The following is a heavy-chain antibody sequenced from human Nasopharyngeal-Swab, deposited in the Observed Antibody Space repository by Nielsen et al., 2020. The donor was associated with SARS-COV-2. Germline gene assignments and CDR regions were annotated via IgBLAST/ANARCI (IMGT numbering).Heavy chain of an antibody. CDR1: GFTLRNYD. CDR3: ARDQIVQVRLAYYYYGMDV. CDR2: ISGSGGGT. J-gene: IGHJ6*02. V-gene: IGHV3-23*01. Sequence: GESLKISCVGSGFTLRNYDMGWVRQTPGKGLEWVSHISGSGGGTYYTDSVKGRFTISRDNSKNTLHLHMSSLRAEDTAVYYCARDQIVQVRLAYYYYGMDVWGQGTTVTVSS. D-gene: IGHD2-15*01.